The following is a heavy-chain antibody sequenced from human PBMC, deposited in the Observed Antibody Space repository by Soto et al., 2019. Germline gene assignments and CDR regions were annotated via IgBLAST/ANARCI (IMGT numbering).Heavy chain of an antibody. Sequence: TLSLTCSVSGGSINSGDYYWSWIRQSPGRGLEWIGYIYYSGSTYYNPSPKSRSTISLDMSRNHVSLNLSSLTVADTAVYYCARSSLTFFGGVVPDFDFWGPGTLVTVSS. V-gene: IGHV4-30-4*01. CDR2: IYYSGST. J-gene: IGHJ4*02. CDR1: GGSINSGDYY. D-gene: IGHD3-3*01. CDR3: ARSSLTFFGGVVPDFDF.